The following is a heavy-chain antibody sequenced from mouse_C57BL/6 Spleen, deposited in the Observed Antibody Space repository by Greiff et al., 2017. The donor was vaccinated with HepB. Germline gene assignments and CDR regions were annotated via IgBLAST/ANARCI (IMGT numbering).Heavy chain of an antibody. D-gene: IGHD2-3*01. J-gene: IGHJ3*01. CDR3: ARGAIYDGYQAWFAY. V-gene: IGHV1-39*01. CDR1: GYSFTDYN. Sequence: LVESGPELVKPGASVKISCKASGYSFTDYNMNWVKQSNGKSLEWIGVINPNYGTTSYNQKFKGKATLTVDQSSSTAYMQLNSLTSEDSAVYYCARGAIYDGYQAWFAYWGQGTLVTVSA. CDR2: INPNYGTT.